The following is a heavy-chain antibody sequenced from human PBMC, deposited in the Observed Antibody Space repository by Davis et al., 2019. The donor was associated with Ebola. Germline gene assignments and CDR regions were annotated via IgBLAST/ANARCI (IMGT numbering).Heavy chain of an antibody. Sequence: GESLKISCAASGFAFSTYVMSWVRQAPGKGLEWVSAISGSVISTYYADSVKGRFTISRDNSKNTLYLQMNSLRAEDTAVYYCARDITMVQGVQDYWGQGTLVTVSS. J-gene: IGHJ4*02. V-gene: IGHV3-23*01. CDR2: ISGSVIST. CDR3: ARDITMVQGVQDY. D-gene: IGHD3-10*01. CDR1: GFAFSTYV.